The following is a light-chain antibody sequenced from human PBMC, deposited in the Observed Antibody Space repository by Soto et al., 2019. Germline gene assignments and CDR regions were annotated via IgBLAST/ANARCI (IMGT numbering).Light chain of an antibody. Sequence: DIQMTQSPSTLSGSVGDRVTITCRASQTISSWLAWYQQKPGKAPKLLIYKASTLKSGVPSRFSGSGSGTEFTLTISSLQPDDFAVYYCQQFDNWPPVWPFGQGTKVDIK. CDR3: QQFDNWPPVWP. V-gene: IGKV1-5*03. J-gene: IGKJ1*01. CDR2: KAS. CDR1: QTISSW.